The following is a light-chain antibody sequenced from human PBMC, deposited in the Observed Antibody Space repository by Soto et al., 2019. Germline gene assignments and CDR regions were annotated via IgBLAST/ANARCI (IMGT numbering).Light chain of an antibody. Sequence: QSVLTQPASVSGSPGQSITISCTGTSSDVGGYNYVSWYQQHPGKAPKLMIYEVSKRPSGVPDRFSGSKSGNTASLTVSGLQAEDEADYYCSAYAGSNIAFGTGTKVTVL. J-gene: IGLJ1*01. CDR1: SSDVGGYNY. CDR2: EVS. CDR3: SAYAGSNIA. V-gene: IGLV2-8*01.